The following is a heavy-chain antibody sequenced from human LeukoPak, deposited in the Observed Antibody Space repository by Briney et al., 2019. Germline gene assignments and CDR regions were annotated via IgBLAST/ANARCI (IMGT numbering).Heavy chain of an antibody. CDR2: ISYDGSNK. Sequence: GGSLRLSCAASGFTFSSYGMHWVRQAPGKGLEWVAVISYDGSNKYYADSVKGRFTISRDNSKNTLYLQMNSLRAEDTAVYYCAKDQPDLIPPVLDFAFDIWGQGTMVAVSS. D-gene: IGHD3/OR15-3a*01. CDR1: GFTFSSYG. J-gene: IGHJ3*02. CDR3: AKDQPDLIPPVLDFAFDI. V-gene: IGHV3-30*18.